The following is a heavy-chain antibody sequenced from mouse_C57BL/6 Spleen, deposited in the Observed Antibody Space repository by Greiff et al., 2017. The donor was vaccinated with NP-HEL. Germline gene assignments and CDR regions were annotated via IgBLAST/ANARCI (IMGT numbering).Heavy chain of an antibody. J-gene: IGHJ4*01. CDR1: GFTFSSYA. CDR2: ISSGGDYI. V-gene: IGHV5-9-1*02. Sequence: EVKLVESGEGLVKPGGSLKLSCAASGFTFSSYAMSWVRQTPEKRLEWVAYISSGGDYIYYADTVKGRFTISRDNARNTLYLQMSSLKSEDTAMYYCTGDKSNYNDAMDYWGQGTSVTVSS. D-gene: IGHD2-5*01. CDR3: TGDKSNYNDAMDY.